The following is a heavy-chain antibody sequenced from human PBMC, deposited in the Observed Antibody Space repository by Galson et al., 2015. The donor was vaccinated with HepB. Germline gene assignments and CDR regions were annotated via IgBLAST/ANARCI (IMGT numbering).Heavy chain of an antibody. J-gene: IGHJ5*02. D-gene: IGHD3-22*01. CDR3: AKGGSGYYYISGWFDP. V-gene: IGHV3-30*18. CDR2: ISYDGSNK. CDR1: GFTFSSYG. Sequence: SLRLSCAASGFTFSSYGMHWVRQAPGKGLEWVAVISYDGSNKYYADSVKGRFTISRDNSKNTLYLQMNSLRAEDAAVYYCAKGGSGYYYISGWFDPWGQGTLVTVSS.